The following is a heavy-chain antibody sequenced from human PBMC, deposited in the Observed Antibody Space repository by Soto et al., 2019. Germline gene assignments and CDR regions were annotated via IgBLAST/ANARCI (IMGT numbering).Heavy chain of an antibody. CDR2: IYSAGSA. CDR1: GFTVSTYH. D-gene: IGHD3-22*01. CDR3: AREIYDDYDSSGFDH. Sequence: GGSLRLSCAASGFTVSTYHMSWVRQAPGKGLEWVSVIYSAGSADFADAVKGRFTISRDNAKNTLSLQMNSLRAEDTAVYYCAREIYDDYDSSGFDHWGQGTLVTVSS. J-gene: IGHJ4*02. V-gene: IGHV3-66*01.